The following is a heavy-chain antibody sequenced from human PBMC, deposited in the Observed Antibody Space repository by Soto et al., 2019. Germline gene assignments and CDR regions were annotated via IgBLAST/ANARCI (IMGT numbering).Heavy chain of an antibody. CDR2: ITGNGEDT. CDR3: AKPSGGWLQIVDYYSGMDV. Sequence: EVQLLESGGGLVQPGGSLRLSCAASGFTFGSYAMNWVRQAPGKGLEWVSIITGNGEDTSYAESVKGRFTISRDNSKNTLSLQMNSLRAEDTAVYYCAKPSGGWLQIVDYYSGMDVWGQGTTVTVSS. D-gene: IGHD5-12*01. V-gene: IGHV3-23*01. J-gene: IGHJ6*02. CDR1: GFTFGSYA.